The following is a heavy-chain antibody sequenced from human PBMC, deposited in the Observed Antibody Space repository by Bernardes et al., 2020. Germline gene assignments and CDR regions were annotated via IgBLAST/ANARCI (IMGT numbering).Heavy chain of an antibody. CDR1: GFSFSTYT. D-gene: IGHD1-1*01. CDR2: ISTSAGTT. CDR3: ARGTTVTQAYGLDV. V-gene: IGHV3-48*01. Sequence: GGSLRLSCAASGFSFSTYTMNWVRQAPGKGLEWVSYISTSAGTTYYADSVKGRFTISRDNAKNSLYLQMNSLRAEDTAVYFCARGTTVTQAYGLDVWGQGTAVTVSS. J-gene: IGHJ6*02.